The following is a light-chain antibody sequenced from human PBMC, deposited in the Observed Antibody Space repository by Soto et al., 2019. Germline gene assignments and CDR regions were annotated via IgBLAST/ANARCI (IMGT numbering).Light chain of an antibody. CDR1: SSDVGGYNY. V-gene: IGLV2-8*01. CDR2: EVS. CDR3: SSFAGNNNLV. Sequence: QSALTQPPSASGSPGQSVTISCTGTSSDVGGYNYVSWYQQHPGKAPKLMISEVSKRPSGVPDRFSGSKSGNTASLTGSGLQAEDEADYYCSSFAGNNNLVSGGGTKLTVL. J-gene: IGLJ2*01.